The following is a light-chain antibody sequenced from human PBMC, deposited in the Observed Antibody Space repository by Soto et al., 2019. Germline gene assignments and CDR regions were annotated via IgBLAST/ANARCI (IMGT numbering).Light chain of an antibody. Sequence: QSALTQPPSASGAPGQSLTISCTGARSDVGVYSFVSWYQQRPRKALKLVIYQVTKTPSGVPDPFSGSKSGSTASLTVSGLQADDEADYSCASYAGTTLFVFGSGTKVTVL. J-gene: IGLJ1*01. CDR2: QVT. CDR3: ASYAGTTLFV. V-gene: IGLV2-8*01. CDR1: RSDVGVYSF.